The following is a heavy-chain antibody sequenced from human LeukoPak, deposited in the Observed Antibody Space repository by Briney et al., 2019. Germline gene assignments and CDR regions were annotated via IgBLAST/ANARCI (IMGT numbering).Heavy chain of an antibody. Sequence: GGSLRLSCAASGFTFNNYGVHWVRQAPGKGLEWVAVIWYDGSYKYYVDSVKGRFTISRDNSKNTLYLQMNSQRAEDTAVYYCAKPTRGSGSFLIDYWGQGTLVTVSS. J-gene: IGHJ4*02. CDR3: AKPTRGSGSFLIDY. V-gene: IGHV3-33*06. CDR1: GFTFNNYG. D-gene: IGHD1-26*01. CDR2: IWYDGSYK.